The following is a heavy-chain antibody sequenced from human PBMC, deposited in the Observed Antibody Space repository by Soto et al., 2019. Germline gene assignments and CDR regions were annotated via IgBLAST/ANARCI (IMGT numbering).Heavy chain of an antibody. CDR2: IYYSGST. Sequence: SETLSLTCTVSGGSISSYYRSWIRQPPGKGLEWIGYIYYSGSTNYNPSLKSRVTISVDTSKNQFSLKLSSVTAADTAVYYCARRRTRGAVAVYFDYWGQGTLVTVSS. D-gene: IGHD6-19*01. V-gene: IGHV4-59*08. J-gene: IGHJ4*02. CDR3: ARRRTRGAVAVYFDY. CDR1: GGSISSYY.